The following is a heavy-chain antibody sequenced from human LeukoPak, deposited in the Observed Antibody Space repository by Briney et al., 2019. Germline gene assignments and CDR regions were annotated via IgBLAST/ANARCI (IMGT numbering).Heavy chain of an antibody. CDR3: ARAYYDSSGYYFDY. D-gene: IGHD3-22*01. J-gene: IGHJ4*02. CDR2: IYYSGST. Sequence: SETLSLTCTVSGGSISGYYWSWIRQPPGKGLEWIGYIYYSGSTSYNPSLKSRVTISVDTSKNQFSLKLSSVTAADTAVYYCARAYYDSSGYYFDYWGQGTLVTVSS. CDR1: GGSISGYY. V-gene: IGHV4-59*01.